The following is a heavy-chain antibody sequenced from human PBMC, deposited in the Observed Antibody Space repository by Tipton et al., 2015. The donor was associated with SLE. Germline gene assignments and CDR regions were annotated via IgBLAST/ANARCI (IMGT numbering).Heavy chain of an antibody. CDR2: IYQSGNT. CDR3: WGYYNYGMDV. Sequence: TLSLTCTVSDGSIRSAGYSWSWIRQPPGKGLEWIGYIYQSGNTYYNPSLKSRVTISVDRSKNQFSLKLSSVTAADTAVYFCWGYYNYGMDVWGQGTTVTVSS. J-gene: IGHJ6*02. CDR1: DGSIRSAGYS. D-gene: IGHD3-16*01. V-gene: IGHV4-30-2*01.